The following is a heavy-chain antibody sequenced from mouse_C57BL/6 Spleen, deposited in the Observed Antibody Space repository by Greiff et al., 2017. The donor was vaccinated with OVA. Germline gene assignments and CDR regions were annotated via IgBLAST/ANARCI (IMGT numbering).Heavy chain of an antibody. CDR2: ISSGGSYT. CDR1: GFTFSSYG. D-gene: IGHD1-1*01. J-gene: IGHJ2*01. Sequence: EVQGVESGGDLVKPGGSLKLSCAASGFTFSSYGMSWVRQTPDKRLEWVATISSGGSYTSYPASVKGRFTISRDNAKNTLYLQMSSLKSEETAMYDCARHGYYGRIYYFDYWGQGTTLTVSS. CDR3: ARHGYYGRIYYFDY. V-gene: IGHV5-6*01.